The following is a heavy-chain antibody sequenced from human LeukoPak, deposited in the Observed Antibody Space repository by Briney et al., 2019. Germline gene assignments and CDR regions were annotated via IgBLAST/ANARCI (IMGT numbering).Heavy chain of an antibody. Sequence: GGSLRLSRAASGFTFSSYAMTWVRQAPGKGLEWVSGISGSGGSTYYADSVKGRFTISRDNSKNTLYLQMNSLRAEDTAVYYCAKSDYDTRPYYLDYWGQGTLVTVSS. V-gene: IGHV3-23*01. J-gene: IGHJ4*02. CDR1: GFTFSSYA. CDR3: AKSDYDTRPYYLDY. D-gene: IGHD3-22*01. CDR2: ISGSGGST.